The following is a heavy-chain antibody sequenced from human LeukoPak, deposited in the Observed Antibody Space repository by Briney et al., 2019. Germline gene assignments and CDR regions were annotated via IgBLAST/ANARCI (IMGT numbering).Heavy chain of an antibody. J-gene: IGHJ4*02. CDR3: AKDQGYSSSWYEFEPLEFDY. D-gene: IGHD6-13*01. CDR2: ISYDGSNK. Sequence: GGSLRLSCAASGFTFSSYGMHWVRQAPGKGLEWVAVISYDGSNKYYADSVKGRFTISRDNSKNTLYLQMNSLRAEDTAVYYCAKDQGYSSSWYEFEPLEFDYWGQGTLVTVSS. CDR1: GFTFSSYG. V-gene: IGHV3-30*18.